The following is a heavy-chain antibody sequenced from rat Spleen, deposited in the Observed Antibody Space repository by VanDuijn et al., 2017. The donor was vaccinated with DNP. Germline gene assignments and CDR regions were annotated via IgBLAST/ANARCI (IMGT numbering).Heavy chain of an antibody. CDR3: ARGVYYYSATYWYFDF. Sequence: EVQLVETGGGLVQPGRSLKLSCVASGFTFSNYWMYWIRQAPKKGLEWVATILHDGSRTYFRDSVKGRFTISRDNAKSTLYLQMDSLRSEDTATYYCARGVYYYSATYWYFDFWGPGTMVSVSS. V-gene: IGHV5-29*01. CDR1: GFTFSNYW. CDR2: ILHDGSRT. D-gene: IGHD1-1*01. J-gene: IGHJ1*01.